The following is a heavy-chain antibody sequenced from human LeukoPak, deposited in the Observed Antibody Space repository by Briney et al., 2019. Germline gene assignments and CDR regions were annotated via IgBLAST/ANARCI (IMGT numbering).Heavy chain of an antibody. J-gene: IGHJ4*02. CDR3: ARPIAAAGTDLGY. CDR2: IYPDDSYT. Sequence: PGESLKISCKASGYTFTSYFIGWVRPIPGKGLEWIGIIYPDDSYTRYSPSFQGQVTISDDKSISTAYLQWSSLKASDTAMYYCARPIAAAGTDLGYWGQGTLVTVSS. CDR1: GYTFTSYF. D-gene: IGHD6-13*01. V-gene: IGHV5-51*01.